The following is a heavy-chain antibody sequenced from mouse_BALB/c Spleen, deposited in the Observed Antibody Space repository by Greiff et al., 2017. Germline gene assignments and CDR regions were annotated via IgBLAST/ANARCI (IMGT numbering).Heavy chain of an antibody. V-gene: IGHV2-9*02. Sequence: QVQLKESGPGLVAPSQSLSITCTVSGFSLTSYGVHWVRQPPGKGLEWLGVIWAGGSTNYNSALMSRLSIRKDNSKSQVFLKMNSLQTEDTAMYYGAREEGVRRGACAYWGQGTLVTVSA. CDR2: IWAGGST. D-gene: IGHD2-14*01. CDR1: GFSLTSYG. J-gene: IGHJ3*01. CDR3: AREEGVRRGACAY.